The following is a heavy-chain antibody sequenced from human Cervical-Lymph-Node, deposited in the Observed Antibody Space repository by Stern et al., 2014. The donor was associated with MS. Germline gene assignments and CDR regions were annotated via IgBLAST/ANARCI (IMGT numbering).Heavy chain of an antibody. D-gene: IGHD3-22*01. Sequence: VQLVESGGGVVQPGRSLRLSCAASGFTFSSCAMHWVRQAPGKGLEWVAVISYDGSNKYYADSVKGRFTISRDNSKNTLYLQMNSLRAEDTAVYYCARDITMIVVEDWGQGTLVTVSS. J-gene: IGHJ4*02. CDR2: ISYDGSNK. CDR3: ARDITMIVVED. V-gene: IGHV3-30-3*01. CDR1: GFTFSSCA.